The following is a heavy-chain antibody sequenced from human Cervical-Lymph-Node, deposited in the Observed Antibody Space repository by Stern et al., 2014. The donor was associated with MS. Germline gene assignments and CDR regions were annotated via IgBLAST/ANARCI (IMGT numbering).Heavy chain of an antibody. CDR2: IYCCGST. Sequence: QLQLQESGPGLVKPSQTLSLTCTVSGGTISSGGYYWSWIRQHTGKGLEWRGYIYCCGSTYYNPSLKIRVTISVDTSKNQFSLKLSSVSAADTAVYSCARDLPITMKGAFDIWGQGTMVTVSS. V-gene: IGHV4-31*03. J-gene: IGHJ3*02. CDR3: ARDLPITMKGAFDI. D-gene: IGHD3-22*01. CDR1: GGTISSGGYY.